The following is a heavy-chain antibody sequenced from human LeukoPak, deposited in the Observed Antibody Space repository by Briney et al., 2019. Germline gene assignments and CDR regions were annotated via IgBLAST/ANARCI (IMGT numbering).Heavy chain of an antibody. CDR3: AKSHLTSSWYRYYFDY. Sequence: GGSLRLSCAASGFTFSSYGMHWVRQAPGKGLEWVSYISSSSSTIYYADSVKGRFIISRDNSKNILYLQMNSLRAEDTAIYFCAKSHLTSSWYRYYFDYWGQGTLVTVSS. D-gene: IGHD6-13*01. CDR1: GFTFSSYG. V-gene: IGHV3-48*01. CDR2: ISSSSSTI. J-gene: IGHJ4*02.